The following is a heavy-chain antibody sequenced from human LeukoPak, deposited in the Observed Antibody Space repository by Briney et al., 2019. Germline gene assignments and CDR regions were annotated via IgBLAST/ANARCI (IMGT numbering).Heavy chain of an antibody. CDR3: ARGPPLTMIVVVSSFDY. CDR2: ISSSGSTI. Sequence: PGGPLRLSCAASGFTFSSYWMSWVRQAPGKGLEWVSYISSSGSTIYYADPMKGRFTISRDNAKNSLYMQMNSLSAEDTAVYYCARGPPLTMIVVVSSFDYWGQGTLVTVSS. CDR1: GFTFSSYW. D-gene: IGHD3-22*01. V-gene: IGHV3-48*04. J-gene: IGHJ4*02.